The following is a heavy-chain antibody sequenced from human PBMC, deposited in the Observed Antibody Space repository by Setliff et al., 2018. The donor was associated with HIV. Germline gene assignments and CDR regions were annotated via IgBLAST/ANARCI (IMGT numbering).Heavy chain of an antibody. CDR3: ARTYSSSWYSSHLWVDY. Sequence: SETLSLTCTVSGGSISSGGYYWSWIRQPPGKGLEWIGYIYSSGNTNYNPSLKSRVTISIDMSKNHFSLKLSPVTAADTAVYYCARTYSSSWYSSHLWVDYWGQGTLVTVSS. V-gene: IGHV4-61*03. CDR2: IYSSGNT. CDR1: GGSISSGGYY. J-gene: IGHJ4*02. D-gene: IGHD6-13*01.